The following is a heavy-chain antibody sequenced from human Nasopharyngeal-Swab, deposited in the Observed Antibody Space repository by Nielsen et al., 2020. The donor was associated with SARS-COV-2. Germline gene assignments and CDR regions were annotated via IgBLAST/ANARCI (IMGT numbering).Heavy chain of an antibody. Sequence: WIRQPPGKGLEWVSSISSSSSCIYYADSVKGRFTISRDNAKNSLYLQMNSLRAEDTAVYYCAREPVVVPAAPSYGMDVWGQGTTVTVSS. J-gene: IGHJ6*02. CDR3: AREPVVVPAAPSYGMDV. V-gene: IGHV3-21*01. D-gene: IGHD2-2*01. CDR2: ISSSSSCI.